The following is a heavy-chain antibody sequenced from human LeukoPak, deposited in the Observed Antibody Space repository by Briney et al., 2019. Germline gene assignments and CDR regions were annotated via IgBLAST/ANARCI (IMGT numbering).Heavy chain of an antibody. CDR3: ARTGSVGLTDHDAFDI. J-gene: IGHJ3*02. Sequence: PSETLSLTCSVSGLSISSSPYFWGWIRQPPGEGLQWIVSLFYSGSPYYNPSLRSRVTTSVDTSKNQFSLKVNSVTAADTAVYYCARTGSVGLTDHDAFDIWGRGTAVTVSS. CDR2: LFYSGSP. CDR1: GLSISSSPYF. V-gene: IGHV4-39*01. D-gene: IGHD1-26*01.